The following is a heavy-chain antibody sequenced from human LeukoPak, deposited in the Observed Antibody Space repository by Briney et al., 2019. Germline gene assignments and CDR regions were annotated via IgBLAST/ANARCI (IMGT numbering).Heavy chain of an antibody. V-gene: IGHV3-23*01. J-gene: IGHJ4*02. CDR3: AKDRDILVAAYYFDY. D-gene: IGHD2-8*02. CDR2: ISGSGGST. Sequence: PGGSLRLSCAASGFTFSSYGMSWVRQAPGKGLEWVSAISGSGGSTYYADSVKGRFTISRDNSKNTLYLQMNSLRAEDTAVYYCAKDRDILVAAYYFDYWGQGTLVTVSS. CDR1: GFTFSSYG.